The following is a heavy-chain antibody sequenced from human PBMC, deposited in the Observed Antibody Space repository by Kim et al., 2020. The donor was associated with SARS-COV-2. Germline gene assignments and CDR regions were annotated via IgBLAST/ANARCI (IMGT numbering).Heavy chain of an antibody. D-gene: IGHD2-2*01. V-gene: IGHV4-31*03. CDR3: ARTGANGPAADY. CDR1: GGSISSGGYY. Sequence: SETLSLTCTVSGGSISSGGYYWSWIRQHPGKGLEWIGYIYYSGSTYYNPSLKSRVTISVDTSKNQFSLKLSSVTAADTAVYYCARTGANGPAADYWGQGTLVTVSS. J-gene: IGHJ4*02. CDR2: IYYSGST.